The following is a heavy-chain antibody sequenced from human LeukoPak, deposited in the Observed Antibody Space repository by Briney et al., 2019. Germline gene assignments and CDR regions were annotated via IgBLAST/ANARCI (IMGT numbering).Heavy chain of an antibody. J-gene: IGHJ4*02. CDR1: GGSFSGYY. CDR2: INHSGST. CDR3: ARGGIVATKPDY. D-gene: IGHD5-12*01. Sequence: KTSETLSLTCAVYGGSFSGYYWRWIRQPPGKGLEWIGEINHSGSTNYNPSLKSRVTISVDTSKNQFSLKLSSVTAADTAVYYCARGGIVATKPDYWGQGTLVTVSS. V-gene: IGHV4-34*01.